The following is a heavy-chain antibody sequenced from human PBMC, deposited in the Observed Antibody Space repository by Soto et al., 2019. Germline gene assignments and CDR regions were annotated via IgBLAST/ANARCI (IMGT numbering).Heavy chain of an antibody. CDR3: AKAPYYYGSSGYFDY. CDR2: ISYDGSNK. CDR1: GFTFSSYG. Sequence: GGSLRLSCAASGFTFSSYGMHWVRQAPGKGLEWVAVISYDGSNKYYADSVKGRFTISRDNSKNTLYLQMNSLRAEDTAVYYCAKAPYYYGSSGYFDYWGQGTLVTVSS. D-gene: IGHD3-22*01. V-gene: IGHV3-30*18. J-gene: IGHJ4*02.